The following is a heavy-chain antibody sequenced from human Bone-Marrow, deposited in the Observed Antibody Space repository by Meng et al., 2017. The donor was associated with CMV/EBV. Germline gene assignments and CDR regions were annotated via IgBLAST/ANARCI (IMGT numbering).Heavy chain of an antibody. D-gene: IGHD3-9*01. CDR3: ARGHRDDILTGPVMGFDI. CDR1: GFTFSDYY. Sequence: GFLRIFCAASGFTFSDYYMSWIRQAPGKGLEWVSNISSSGSTIYYADSVKGRFTISRDNAKNSLYLQMNSLRAEDTAVYYCARGHRDDILTGPVMGFDIWGQGTMVTVSS. CDR2: ISSSGSTI. J-gene: IGHJ3*02. V-gene: IGHV3-11*01.